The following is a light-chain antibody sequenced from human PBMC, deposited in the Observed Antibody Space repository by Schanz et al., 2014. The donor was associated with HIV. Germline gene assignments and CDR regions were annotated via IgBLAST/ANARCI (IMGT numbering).Light chain of an antibody. CDR2: KAS. V-gene: IGKV1-5*03. Sequence: DIQMAQSPSTLSASVGDRVTITCRASQSISNWLAWYQQKPGKAPRLLIYKASSLESGVPSRFSGSGSGTEFTLTISSLQPADFATYYCQQYNSYSYTFGQGTKLEIK. CDR3: QQYNSYSYT. J-gene: IGKJ2*01. CDR1: QSISNW.